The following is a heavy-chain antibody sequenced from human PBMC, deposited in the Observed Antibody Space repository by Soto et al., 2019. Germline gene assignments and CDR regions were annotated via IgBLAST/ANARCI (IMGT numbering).Heavy chain of an antibody. CDR1: GYTFTGYY. Sequence: ASVKVSCKASGYTFTGYYMHWVRQAPGQGLEWMGWINPNSGGTNYAQKFQGRVTMTRDTSISTAYMELSRLRSDDTAVYYCAREGDYDIYASYCGMNVWDQGTTVTVSS. CDR3: AREGDYDIYASYCGMNV. V-gene: IGHV1-2*02. D-gene: IGHD3-9*01. J-gene: IGHJ6*02. CDR2: INPNSGGT.